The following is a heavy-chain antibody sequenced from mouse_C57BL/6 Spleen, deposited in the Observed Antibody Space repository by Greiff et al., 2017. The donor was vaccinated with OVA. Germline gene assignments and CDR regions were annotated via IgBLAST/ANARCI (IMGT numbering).Heavy chain of an antibody. CDR3: AKIYSSFRYFDY. Sequence: VQLVESGAELVKPGASVKISCKASGYAFSSYWMNWVKQRPGKGLEWIGQIYPGDGATNYNGKFKGKATLTADKSSSTAYMQLSSLTSEDSAVYFCAKIYSSFRYFDYWGQGTTLTVSS. J-gene: IGHJ2*01. CDR2: IYPGDGAT. CDR1: GYAFSSYW. V-gene: IGHV1-80*01. D-gene: IGHD2-12*01.